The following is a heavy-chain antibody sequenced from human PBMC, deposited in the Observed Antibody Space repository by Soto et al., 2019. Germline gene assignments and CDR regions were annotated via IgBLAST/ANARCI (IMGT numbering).Heavy chain of an antibody. CDR3: VRGYSLDLSEVGFRH. J-gene: IGHJ1*01. CDR1: GYTFTSYG. Sequence: GASVKVSCKASGYTFTSYGISWVRQAPGQGLEWMGWISAYNGNTNYAQKLQGRVTMTRDTSITTAYMELSGLTSADTAVYYCVRGYSLDLSEVGFRHWGQGTLVTVSS. D-gene: IGHD6-13*01. CDR2: ISAYNGNT. V-gene: IGHV1-18*01.